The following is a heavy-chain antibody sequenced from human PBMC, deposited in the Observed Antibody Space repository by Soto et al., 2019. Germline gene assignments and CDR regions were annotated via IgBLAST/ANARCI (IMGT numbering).Heavy chain of an antibody. CDR1: GYTFTSYG. V-gene: IGHV1-18*01. CDR2: TSAYNGNT. J-gene: IGHJ4*02. Sequence: QVQLVQSGAEVKKPGASVKVSCKASGYTFTSYGISWVRQAPGQGLEWMGWTSAYNGNTNYAQKLQGRVTMTTDTSTSTAYMELMSLRSDDTAVYYCARSAYYDILTGYYNVMGYWGQGTLVTVSS. D-gene: IGHD3-9*01. CDR3: ARSAYYDILTGYYNVMGY.